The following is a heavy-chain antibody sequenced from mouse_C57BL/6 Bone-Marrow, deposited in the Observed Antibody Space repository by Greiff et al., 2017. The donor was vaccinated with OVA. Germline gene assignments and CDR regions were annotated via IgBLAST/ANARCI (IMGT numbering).Heavy chain of an antibody. V-gene: IGHV2-5*01. CDR2: IWRGGST. D-gene: IGHD2-3*01. CDR1: GFSLTSYG. J-gene: IGHJ3*01. CDR3: ALGGWLLPFAY. Sequence: VQGVESGPGLVQPSQSLSITCTVSGFSLTSYGVHWVRQSPGKGLEWLGVIWRGGSTDYNEAFMSRLSITKDNAKSQVFFKMNSLQTDDTAIYYCALGGWLLPFAYWGQGTLVTVSA.